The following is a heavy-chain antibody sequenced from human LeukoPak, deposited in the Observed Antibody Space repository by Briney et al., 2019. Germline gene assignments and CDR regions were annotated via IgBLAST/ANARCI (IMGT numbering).Heavy chain of an antibody. CDR2: IYSGGST. CDR1: GFTVSSNY. V-gene: IGHV3-53*01. J-gene: IGHJ3*02. D-gene: IGHD2-15*01. CDR3: ARVFSLPRSYDAFDI. Sequence: PGGSLRLSCAPSGFTVSSNYMSSVRQAPGKGLEWVSVIYSGGSTYYADSVKGRFTISRDNSKNTLYLQMNSLRAEDTAVYCCARVFSLPRSYDAFDIWGQGTMVTVSS.